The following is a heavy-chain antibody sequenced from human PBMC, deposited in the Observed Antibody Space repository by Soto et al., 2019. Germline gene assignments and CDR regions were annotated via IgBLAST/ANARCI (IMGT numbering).Heavy chain of an antibody. CDR1: GFTFSSYP. CDR3: ARVYSGYGDYYYYGMDV. J-gene: IGHJ6*02. Sequence: GGSLRLSCADSGFTFSSYPMHWVRQAPGKGLEWVAVISYYGSNKYYADSVKVRFTISRDNSKNTLYLQMNSLRAEDTAVYYCARVYSGYGDYYYYGMDVWGQGTTVTVSS. CDR2: ISYYGSNK. D-gene: IGHD5-12*01. V-gene: IGHV3-30-3*01.